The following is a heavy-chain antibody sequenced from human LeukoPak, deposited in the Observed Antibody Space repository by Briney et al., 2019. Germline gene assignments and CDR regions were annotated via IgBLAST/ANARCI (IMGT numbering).Heavy chain of an antibody. CDR3: ARDRRWNYVFDY. V-gene: IGHV4-38-2*02. D-gene: IGHD1-7*01. J-gene: IGHJ4*02. CDR2: IYYSGST. CDR1: GYFISSGYY. Sequence: SETLSLTCTVSGYFISSGYYWSWIRQPPGKGLEWIGYIYYSGSTYYNPSLKSRVTISVDTSKNQFSLKLSSVTAADTAVYYCARDRRWNYVFDYWGQGTLVTVSS.